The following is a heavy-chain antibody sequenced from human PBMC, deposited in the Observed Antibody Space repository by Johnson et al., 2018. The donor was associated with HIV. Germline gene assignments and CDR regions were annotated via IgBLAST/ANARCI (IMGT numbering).Heavy chain of an antibody. V-gene: IGHV3-23*04. CDR2: ISGSGGST. J-gene: IGHJ3*02. CDR3: ARAWSLGAFDI. Sequence: VQLVESGGGLVQPGGSLRLSCAASGFTFSSYAMSWVRQAPGTGLEWVSAISGSGGSTYYAESVKGRFTISRDNAKNTLYLQMHSRRAEDTAVYYCARAWSLGAFDIWGQGTMVTVSS. CDR1: GFTFSSYA. D-gene: IGHD2-15*01.